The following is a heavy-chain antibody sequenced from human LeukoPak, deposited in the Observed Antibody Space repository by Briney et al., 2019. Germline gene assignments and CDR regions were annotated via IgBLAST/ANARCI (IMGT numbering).Heavy chain of an antibody. J-gene: IGHJ5*02. CDR1: GGSISSYY. CDR3: VRGGSSSSVNWFDP. D-gene: IGHD6-6*01. V-gene: IGHV4-4*07. CDR2: IQTSGIT. Sequence: SETLSLTCTVSGGSISSYYWSWIRQPAGKGLEWIGRIQTSGITNYNPSLKSRVTMSVDTSKNQFSLNLSSVTAADTAVYYCVRGGSSSSVNWFDPWGQGTLVTVSS.